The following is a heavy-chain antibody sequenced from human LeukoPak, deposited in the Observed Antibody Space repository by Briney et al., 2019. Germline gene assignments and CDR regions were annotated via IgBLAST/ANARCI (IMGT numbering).Heavy chain of an antibody. D-gene: IGHD2-15*01. CDR3: ARDQGGGSSDWYDP. CDR2: ISYDGSNK. V-gene: IGHV3-30*04. J-gene: IGHJ5*02. Sequence: GRSLGLSCAASGFTFSSYAMHWVRQAPGKGLERVAVISYDGSNKYYADSVKGRFTISRDNSKDTLYLQMNSLRAEDTAVYYCARDQGGGSSDWYDPWGQGTLVTVSS. CDR1: GFTFSSYA.